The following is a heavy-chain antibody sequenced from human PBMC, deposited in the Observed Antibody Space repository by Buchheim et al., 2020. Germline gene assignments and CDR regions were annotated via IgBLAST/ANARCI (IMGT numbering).Heavy chain of an antibody. CDR2: ISNGISTV. Sequence: QVQLAESGGGLVKPGGSLRLSCAASGFSFSDYYMSWIRQAPGKGLEWVSYISNGISTVYYADSVKGRFTISRDNTNNSLYLQMNSLRAEDTAVYYCARRRSGYDPHLDYWGQGTL. J-gene: IGHJ4*02. D-gene: IGHD5-12*01. V-gene: IGHV3-11*01. CDR3: ARRRSGYDPHLDY. CDR1: GFSFSDYY.